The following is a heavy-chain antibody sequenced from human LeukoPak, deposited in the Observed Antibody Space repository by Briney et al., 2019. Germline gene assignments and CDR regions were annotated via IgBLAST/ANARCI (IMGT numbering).Heavy chain of an antibody. V-gene: IGHV1-18*01. CDR3: AREGSALRDLNYFDF. D-gene: IGHD3-10*01. CDR1: GYTFTSYG. Sequence: ASVEVSCKASGYTFTSYGISWVRQAPGQGLEWMAWISAYNGNTNYAQKLQDRVTMTTDTSTSTAYVELRSLRSDDTAVYYCAREGSALRDLNYFDFWGQGTLVSVSS. CDR2: ISAYNGNT. J-gene: IGHJ4*02.